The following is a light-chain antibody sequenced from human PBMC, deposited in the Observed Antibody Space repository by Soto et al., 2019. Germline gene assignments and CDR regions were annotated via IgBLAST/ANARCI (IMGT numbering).Light chain of an antibody. V-gene: IGKV3-20*01. CDR1: QSVSSSY. CDR3: QQYGSSPVT. J-gene: IGKJ3*01. CDR2: GAS. Sequence: EIVLTQSPGTLSLSPGERATLSCRASQSVSSSYLAWYQQKPGQAPRLLIDGASSTATGIPDRFSGSGSGTDFTLTISRLEPEDFAVYYCQQYGSSPVTFGPGTKVDIK.